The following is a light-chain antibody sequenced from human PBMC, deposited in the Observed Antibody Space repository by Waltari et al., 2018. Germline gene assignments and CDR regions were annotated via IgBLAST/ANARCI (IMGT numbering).Light chain of an antibody. V-gene: IGKV3-11*01. CDR3: QHRSSWPIT. Sequence: EIVLTQSPATLSLPPGERATLSCRASQSVSSYLAWYQQKPGQAPRLLIHDASNRATGVPARFRGSGSGTDFSLTISSLEPEDFAVYYCQHRSSWPITFGQGTRLEIK. CDR2: DAS. J-gene: IGKJ5*01. CDR1: QSVSSY.